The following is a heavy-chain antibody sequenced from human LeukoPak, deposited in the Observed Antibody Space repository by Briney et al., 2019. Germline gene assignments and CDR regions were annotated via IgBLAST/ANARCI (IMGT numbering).Heavy chain of an antibody. D-gene: IGHD6-19*01. CDR2: ISSSGSTI. V-gene: IGHV3-48*03. Sequence: PGGSLRLSCAASGFTFSSYEMNWVRQAPGKGLEWVSYISSSGSTIYYADSVKGRFTISRDNAENSLYLQMNSLRAEDTAVYYCASTKPFSSGWYSWDYYYGMDVWGQGTTVTVSS. CDR1: GFTFSSYE. J-gene: IGHJ6*02. CDR3: ASTKPFSSGWYSWDYYYGMDV.